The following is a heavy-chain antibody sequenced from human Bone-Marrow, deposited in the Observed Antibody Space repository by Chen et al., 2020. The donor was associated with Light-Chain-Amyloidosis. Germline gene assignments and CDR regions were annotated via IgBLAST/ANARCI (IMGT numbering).Heavy chain of an antibody. J-gene: IGHJ4*02. CDR3: AKDVGPGTTRYFED. D-gene: IGHD1-7*01. CDR2: ISWNSYSI. Sequence: EVQLVESGGGLVQPGRSLRLSCAASGFTFEDSAMHWVRQAPGKGLEWVAGISWNSYSIAYADSVKGRFTLIRDNAKNSLFLQMNSLRAEDTALYYCAKDVGPGTTRYFEDWGQGTLVTVSS. CDR1: GFTFEDSA. V-gene: IGHV3-9*01.